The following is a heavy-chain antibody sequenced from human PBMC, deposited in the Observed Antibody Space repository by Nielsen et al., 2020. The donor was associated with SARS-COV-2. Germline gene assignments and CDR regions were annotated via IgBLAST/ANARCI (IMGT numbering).Heavy chain of an antibody. CDR2: NYYSGST. CDR3: ARVQYMATVTTYFDY. D-gene: IGHD4-17*01. V-gene: IGHV4-39*07. CDR1: GGSISSSSYF. Sequence: SETLSLTCTVSGGSISSSSYFWGWIRKPPGKGLEWIGSNYYSGSTYYNPSLKSRVTMSADTSKNQFSLKLSSVTAADTAVYYCARVQYMATVTTYFDYLGQGTLVTVSS. J-gene: IGHJ4*02.